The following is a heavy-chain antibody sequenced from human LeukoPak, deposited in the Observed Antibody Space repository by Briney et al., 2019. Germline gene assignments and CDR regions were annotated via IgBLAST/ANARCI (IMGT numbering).Heavy chain of an antibody. CDR3: ARHGSGSYFRWFDP. CDR1: GGSISSSGYY. Sequence: SETLSLTCTVSGGSISSSGYYWGWIRQPPGKGLEWIASIYYSGSTYYNPSLKSRVTISVDTSKNQFSLKLSSVTAADTAVYYCARHGSGSYFRWFDPWGQGTLVTVSS. CDR2: IYYSGST. D-gene: IGHD1-26*01. V-gene: IGHV4-39*01. J-gene: IGHJ5*02.